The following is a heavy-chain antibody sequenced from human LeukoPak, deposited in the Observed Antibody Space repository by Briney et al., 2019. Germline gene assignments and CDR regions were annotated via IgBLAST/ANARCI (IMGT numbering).Heavy chain of an antibody. CDR1: GFTFSDYY. J-gene: IGHJ4*02. Sequence: GGSLRLSCAASGFTFSDYYMSWIRQAPGKGLEWVSYISSSGSTISYADSVKGRFTISRDNAKNSLYLQMNSLRAEDTAVYYCAREYYCGGDCSYDYWGQGTLVTVSS. V-gene: IGHV3-11*04. CDR2: ISSSGSTI. D-gene: IGHD2-21*01. CDR3: AREYYCGGDCSYDY.